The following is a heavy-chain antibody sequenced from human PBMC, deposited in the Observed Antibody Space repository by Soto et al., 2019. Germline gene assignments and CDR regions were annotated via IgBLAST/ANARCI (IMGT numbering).Heavy chain of an antibody. CDR1: GFTFSRYG. CDR2: ISYDGSNK. V-gene: IGHV3-30*18. CDR3: AKDPYYYCSGSRWAAFDV. Sequence: QVQLVESGGGVVQPGRSLRLSCAASGFTFSRYGMHWVRPAPGKGVEWVEGISYDGSNKYYAESVKGRIPISRDNSKNTLYLQMNSVREEATAVYYCAKDPYYYCSGSRWAAFDVWCQGTMVTVS. D-gene: IGHD3-10*01. J-gene: IGHJ3*01.